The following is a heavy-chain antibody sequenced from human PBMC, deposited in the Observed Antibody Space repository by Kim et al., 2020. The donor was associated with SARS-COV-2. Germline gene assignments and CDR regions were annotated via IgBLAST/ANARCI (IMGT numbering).Heavy chain of an antibody. Sequence: GETTEYAASVKGRFIISRDDSKSIAYLKMNSLKIEDTAVYYCTKWWGMDVWGQGTTVTVSS. D-gene: IGHD2-8*01. CDR3: TKWWGMDV. V-gene: IGHV3-49*02. CDR2: GETT. J-gene: IGHJ6*02.